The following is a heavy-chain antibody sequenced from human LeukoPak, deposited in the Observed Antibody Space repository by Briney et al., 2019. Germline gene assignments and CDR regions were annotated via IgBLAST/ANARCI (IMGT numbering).Heavy chain of an antibody. D-gene: IGHD3-10*01. Sequence: PGRSLRLSCAASGFSFSSYAIHWVRQAPAKGLEWVAFMSYDGTKEHYADSVKGRFTISRDNSMNTLYPQINSLGPEDTAVYYCAKDRYGSGNNYLDAWGQGTLVTVSS. CDR1: GFSFSSYA. J-gene: IGHJ4*02. CDR3: AKDRYGSGNNYLDA. CDR2: MSYDGTKE. V-gene: IGHV3-30*18.